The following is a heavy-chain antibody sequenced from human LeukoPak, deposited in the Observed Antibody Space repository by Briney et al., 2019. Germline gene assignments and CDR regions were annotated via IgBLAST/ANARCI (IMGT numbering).Heavy chain of an antibody. CDR1: GGSISSYY. Sequence: SETLSLTCTVSGGSISSYYWSWIRQPPGKGLEWIGYIYYSGSTNYNPSLKSRVTISVDTSKNQFSLKLSSVTAADTAVYYCERVSYCGGDCYSFDAFDIWGQGTMVTVCS. D-gene: IGHD2-21*02. CDR3: ERVSYCGGDCYSFDAFDI. V-gene: IGHV4-59*01. J-gene: IGHJ3*02. CDR2: IYYSGST.